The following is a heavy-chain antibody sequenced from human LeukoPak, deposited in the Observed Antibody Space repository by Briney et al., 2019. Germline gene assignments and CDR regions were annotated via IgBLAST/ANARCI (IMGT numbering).Heavy chain of an antibody. CDR3: ARERGSGSYRAAHYYYYYGMDV. Sequence: PSQTLSLTCAISGDSVSSNSAAWNWIRQSPSRGLEWLGRTYYRSRWYNDYAVSVKSRITINPDTSKNQFSLQLNSVTPEDTAVYYCARERGSGSYRAAHYYYYYGMDVWGQGTTVTVSS. CDR1: GDSVSSNSAA. J-gene: IGHJ6*02. D-gene: IGHD3-10*01. CDR2: TYYRSRWYN. V-gene: IGHV6-1*01.